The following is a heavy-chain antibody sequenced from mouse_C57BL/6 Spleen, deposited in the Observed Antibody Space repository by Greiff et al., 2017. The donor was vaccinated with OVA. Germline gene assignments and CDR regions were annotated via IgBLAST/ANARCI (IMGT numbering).Heavy chain of an antibody. J-gene: IGHJ1*03. V-gene: IGHV1-72*01. D-gene: IGHD1-1*01. CDR3: ARWYYYGSSKYFDV. CDR1: GYTFTSYW. Sequence: QVHVKQPGAELVKPGASVKMSCKASGYTFTSYWMHWVKQRPGRGLEWIGRIDPNSGGTKYNEKFKGKATLTVDKPSSTAYMQHSSLTSEDSAGYYCARWYYYGSSKYFDVWGTGTTVTVSS. CDR2: IDPNSGGT.